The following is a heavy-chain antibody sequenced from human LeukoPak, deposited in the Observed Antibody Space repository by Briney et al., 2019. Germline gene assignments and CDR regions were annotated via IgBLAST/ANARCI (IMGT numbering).Heavy chain of an antibody. D-gene: IGHD3-3*01. Sequence: SQTLSLTCAISGDSVSGNSAVAWNWLRQSPSRGLEWLGRTYYRSKWNNDYAVSVKSRITINPDTSKDQFSLQLKSVTPEDTAVYYCAGGFLRSGFDSWGQGTLVTVSS. V-gene: IGHV6-1*01. CDR2: TYYRSKWNN. CDR1: GDSVSGNSAVA. CDR3: AGGFLRSGFDS. J-gene: IGHJ4*02.